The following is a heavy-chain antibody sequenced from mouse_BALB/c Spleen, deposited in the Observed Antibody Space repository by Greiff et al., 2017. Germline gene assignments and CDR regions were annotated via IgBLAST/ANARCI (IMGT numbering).Heavy chain of an antibody. V-gene: IGHV1-4*02. CDR2: INPSSGYT. Sequence: AAELARPGASVKMSCKASGYTFTSYTMHWVKQRPGQGLEWIGYINPSSGYTEYNQKFKDKTTLTADKSSSTAYMQLSSLTSEDSAVYYCARTYYRYDYYWYFDVWGAGTTVTVSS. CDR1: GYTFTSYT. J-gene: IGHJ1*01. D-gene: IGHD2-14*01. CDR3: ARTYYRYDYYWYFDV.